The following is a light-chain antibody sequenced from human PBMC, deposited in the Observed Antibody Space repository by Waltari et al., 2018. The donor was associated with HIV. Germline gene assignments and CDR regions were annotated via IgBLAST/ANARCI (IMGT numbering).Light chain of an antibody. J-gene: IGLJ2*01. Sequence: SYVLTQPPSVSVAPGQTARIPCGANSIGNKGVHWYQQKPSQAPVLVIYDDTDRPSGIPYRFSGSNSGDTATLTISGVEAGDEADVYCQVWETTSDRVVFGGGTKLTV. CDR1: SIGNKG. CDR3: QVWETTSDRVV. V-gene: IGLV3-21*02. CDR2: DDT.